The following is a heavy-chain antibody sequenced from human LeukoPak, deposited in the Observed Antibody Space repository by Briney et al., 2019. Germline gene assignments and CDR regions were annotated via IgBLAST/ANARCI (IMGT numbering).Heavy chain of an antibody. D-gene: IGHD1-26*01. V-gene: IGHV3-9*01. CDR3: ARDYRYLPDNYYYYYYMDV. CDR1: GFTFDDYA. Sequence: PGGSLRLSCAASGFTFDDYAMHWVRQAPGKGPEWVAGISWNSGRLGYADSVKGRFTISRDNALSLQMNSLRAEDTAVYYCARDYRYLPDNYYYYYYMDVWGKGTTVTVSS. J-gene: IGHJ6*03. CDR2: ISWNSGRL.